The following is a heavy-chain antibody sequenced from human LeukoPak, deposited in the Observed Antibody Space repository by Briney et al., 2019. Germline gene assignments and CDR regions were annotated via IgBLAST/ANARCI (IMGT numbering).Heavy chain of an antibody. CDR2: IIPILGIA. Sequence: SVNVSCKASRGTFSSYTISWVRQAPGQGLEWMGRIIPILGIANYAQKFQGRVTITADKSTSTAYMELSSLRSEDTAVYYCATGSGPLFDYWGQGTLVTVSS. V-gene: IGHV1-69*02. CDR1: RGTFSSYT. J-gene: IGHJ4*02. CDR3: ATGSGPLFDY. D-gene: IGHD1-1*01.